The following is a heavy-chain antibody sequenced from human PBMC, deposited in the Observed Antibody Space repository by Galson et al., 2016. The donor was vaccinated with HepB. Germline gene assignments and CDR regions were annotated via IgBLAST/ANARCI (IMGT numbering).Heavy chain of an antibody. CDR3: ARGHIVATVDYYYYGLDV. Sequence: CKASGYTFTTYAMYWVRQAPGQRLEWMGWINAANGGTKYSQKLQGRGTITWDTSANTAYMELSSLRSEDTAVYYCARGHIVATVDYYYYGLDVWGQGTTVTVSS. J-gene: IGHJ6*02. D-gene: IGHD5-12*01. CDR1: GYTFTTYA. V-gene: IGHV1-3*01. CDR2: INAANGGT.